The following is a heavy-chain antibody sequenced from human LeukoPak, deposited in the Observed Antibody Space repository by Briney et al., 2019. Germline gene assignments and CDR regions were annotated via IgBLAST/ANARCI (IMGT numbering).Heavy chain of an antibody. Sequence: GGSLRLPCAASGFTFDDYAMHWVRQAPGKGLEWVSGISWSSGSVGYADSVKGRFTISRDNAKNSLYLQMNSLRAEDMALYFCAKGSSYSFGYWYFDLWGRGTLVTVSS. V-gene: IGHV3-9*03. CDR1: GFTFDDYA. D-gene: IGHD5-18*01. J-gene: IGHJ2*01. CDR2: ISWSSGSV. CDR3: AKGSSYSFGYWYFDL.